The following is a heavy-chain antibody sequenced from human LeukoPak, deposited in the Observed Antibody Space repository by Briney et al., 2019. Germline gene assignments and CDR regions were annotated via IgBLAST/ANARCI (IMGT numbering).Heavy chain of an antibody. CDR1: AFTFSSYA. CDR2: ISYDGSNK. CDR3: ARDLYSNYGVFDY. Sequence: GGSLRLSCAASAFTFSSYAMHLVRQAPGKGLERVAVISYDGSNKYYADSVKGRFTISRDNSKNTLYLQMNSLRAEDTAVYYCARDLYSNYGVFDYWGQGTLVTVSS. V-gene: IGHV3-30-3*01. J-gene: IGHJ4*02. D-gene: IGHD4-11*01.